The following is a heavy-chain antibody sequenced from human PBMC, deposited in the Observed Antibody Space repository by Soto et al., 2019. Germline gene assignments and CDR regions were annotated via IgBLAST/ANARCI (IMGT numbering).Heavy chain of an antibody. CDR1: GFTFSSYA. D-gene: IGHD3-22*01. CDR2: ISYDGSNR. V-gene: IGHV3-30*18. Sequence: QVQLVESGGDVVQPGRSLRLSCVASGFTFSSYAMHWVRQAPGKGLEWMTIISYDGSNRYYADSVRGRFTISRDNSKNTLYLQMNSLRPEDTGLYYCAKLGFDSSGASSVFDAWGQGTLVSVSS. J-gene: IGHJ4*02. CDR3: AKLGFDSSGASSVFDA.